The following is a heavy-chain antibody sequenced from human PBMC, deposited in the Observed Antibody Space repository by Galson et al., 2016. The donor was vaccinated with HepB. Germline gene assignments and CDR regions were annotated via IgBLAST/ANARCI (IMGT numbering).Heavy chain of an antibody. V-gene: IGHV3-23*01. CDR2: ISGSGDST. J-gene: IGHJ1*01. CDR1: GFTFRNYG. Sequence: SLRLSCAASGFTFRNYGMTWVRQAPGKGLEWVSSISGSGDSTYYADAVKGRFTISRDNSRNTPYLQMDSLRAEDTAVHYRAKGNIVQVPAAPYAWGQGALVIVSS. D-gene: IGHD2-2*01. CDR3: AKGNIVQVPAAPYA.